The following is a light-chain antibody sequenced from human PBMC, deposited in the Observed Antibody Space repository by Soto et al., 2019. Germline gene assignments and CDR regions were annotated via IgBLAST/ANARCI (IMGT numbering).Light chain of an antibody. CDR2: GAS. J-gene: IGKJ1*01. CDR1: QSVSSNY. V-gene: IGKV3-20*01. CDR3: QQYNNWRS. Sequence: EIVLTQSPGTLSLSPGERATLSCRASQSVSSNYLAWYQQKPGQAPRLLIYGASSRATGIPDRFSGSGSGTEFTLTIRSLQSEDFAVYYCQQYNNWRSFGQGTKVDIK.